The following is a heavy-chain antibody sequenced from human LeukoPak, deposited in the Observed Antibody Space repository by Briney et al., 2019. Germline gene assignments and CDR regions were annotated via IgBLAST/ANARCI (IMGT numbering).Heavy chain of an antibody. Sequence: GGSLRLSCTTSGFTFSSKAMHWVRQAPGKGLEWVAFTRYDESDKYYADSVKGRFTISRGNSKNTLYLQLTSLSPEDTAMYYCAKPDVAVDWGAYWGQGTLVTVSS. CDR1: GFTFSSKA. V-gene: IGHV3-30*02. J-gene: IGHJ4*02. CDR2: TRYDESDK. D-gene: IGHD3-9*01. CDR3: AKPDVAVDWGAY.